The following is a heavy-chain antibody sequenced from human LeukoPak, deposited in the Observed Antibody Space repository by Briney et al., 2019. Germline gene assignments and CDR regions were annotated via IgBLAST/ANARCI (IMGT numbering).Heavy chain of an antibody. CDR1: GFTFSNAW. CDR3: TTDKEKHVRVWSGYYKGGYYFDY. CDR2: IKSKTDGGTT. J-gene: IGHJ4*02. V-gene: IGHV3-15*01. D-gene: IGHD3-3*01. Sequence: GGSLRLSCAASGFTFSNAWMSWVRQAPGKGLEWVGRIKSKTDGGTTDYAAPVKGRFTISRDDSKNTLYLQMNSLKTEDTAVYYCTTDKEKHVRVWSGYYKGGYYFDYWGQGTLVTVSS.